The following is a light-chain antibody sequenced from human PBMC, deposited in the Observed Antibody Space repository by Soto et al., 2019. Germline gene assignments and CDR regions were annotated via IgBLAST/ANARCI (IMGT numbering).Light chain of an antibody. V-gene: IGLV2-8*01. CDR2: EAN. J-gene: IGLJ1*01. CDR3: SSYAGSSNV. CDR1: SSDVGGYNY. Sequence: QSVLTQPPSASGSPGQSVAISCTGTSSDVGGYNYVSWYQQHPGKASKLMIYEANKRPSGVPDRFSGSKSGNTSSLTVSGLQAEDEADYYCSSYAGSSNVFGTGTKVTVL.